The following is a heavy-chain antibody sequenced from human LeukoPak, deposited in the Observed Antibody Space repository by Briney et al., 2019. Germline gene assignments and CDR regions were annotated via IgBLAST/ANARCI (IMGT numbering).Heavy chain of an antibody. V-gene: IGHV3-48*03. D-gene: IGHD4-17*01. Sequence: GGSLRLSCAASGFTFSSYEMNWVRQAPGKGLEWVSYITFSSSIIYYADSVKGRFTISRDNAKNSLYLQMNSLRAEDTAVYYCARDRLHYGEYEKTFDYWGQGTLVSVSS. CDR1: GFTFSSYE. CDR2: ITFSSSII. CDR3: ARDRLHYGEYEKTFDY. J-gene: IGHJ4*02.